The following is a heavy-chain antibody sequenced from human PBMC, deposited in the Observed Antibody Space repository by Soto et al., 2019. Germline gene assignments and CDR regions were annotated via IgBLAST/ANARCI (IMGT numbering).Heavy chain of an antibody. CDR2: IKQDGSEK. D-gene: IGHD4-17*01. CDR1: GFTFSSYW. V-gene: IGHV3-7*01. CDR3: AGASYGVISNWFDP. J-gene: IGHJ5*02. Sequence: PGGSLRLSCAASGFTFSSYWMSWVRQAPGKGLEWVANIKQDGSEKYYVDSVKGRFTISRDNAKNSLYLQMNSLRAEDTAVYYCAGASYGVISNWFDPWGQGTLVTVSS.